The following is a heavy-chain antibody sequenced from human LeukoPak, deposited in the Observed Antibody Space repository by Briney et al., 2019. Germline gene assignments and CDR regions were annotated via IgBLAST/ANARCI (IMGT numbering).Heavy chain of an antibody. V-gene: IGHV4-34*01. CDR1: GGSFSGYY. CDR3: ARGGPYYDILTGYYPDNWFDP. CDR2: TNHSGST. J-gene: IGHJ5*02. D-gene: IGHD3-9*01. Sequence: SETLSLTCAVYGGSFSGYYWSWIRQPPGKGLEWIGETNHSGSTNYNPSLKSRVTISVDTSKNQFSLKLSSVTAADTAVYYCARGGPYYDILTGYYPDNWFDPWGQGTLVTVSS.